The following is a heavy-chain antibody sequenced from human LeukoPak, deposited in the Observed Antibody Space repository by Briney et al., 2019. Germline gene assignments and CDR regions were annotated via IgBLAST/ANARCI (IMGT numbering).Heavy chain of an antibody. CDR2: ISPTAGSA. J-gene: IGHJ4*02. Sequence: GGSLRLSCAASGFTFSSYSMNWVRQAPGKGLEWVSSISPTAGSAYYADSVKGRFTISRDNSKNTLYLQMNSLRAEDTAIYCCAKVRTGHYFDYWGQGTLVTVSS. CDR1: GFTFSSYS. D-gene: IGHD3/OR15-3a*01. V-gene: IGHV3-23*01. CDR3: AKVRTGHYFDY.